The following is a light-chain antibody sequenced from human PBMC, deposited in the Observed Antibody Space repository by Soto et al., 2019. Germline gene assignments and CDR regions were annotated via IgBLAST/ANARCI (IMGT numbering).Light chain of an antibody. CDR1: SSNLGNNA. CDR3: AAWDDSLNGVV. CDR2: YDD. Sequence: QSVLTQPPSVSEAPRQRVTISCSGSSSNLGNNAVNWYQQLPGKAPKLLIYYDDLLTSGVSDRFSGSKSGTSASLAISGRQSEDEADYYCAAWDDSLNGVVFGGGTKLTVL. J-gene: IGLJ2*01. V-gene: IGLV1-36*01.